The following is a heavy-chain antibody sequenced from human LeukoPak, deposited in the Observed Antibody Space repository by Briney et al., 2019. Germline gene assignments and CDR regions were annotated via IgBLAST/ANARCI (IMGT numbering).Heavy chain of an antibody. J-gene: IGHJ6*03. V-gene: IGHV4-59*08. Sequence: PAETLSLTCSVSGLSVIFYYGICIPQPPGKGLEWIGYISQSGSANYNPSLKRRLTRSVGSSQTQVCLDLASVTAADPSVYYCATNWYHTKGQYVGNFYYMDVWGKGTTVTVSS. CDR2: ISQSGSA. CDR1: GLSVIFYY. CDR3: ATNWYHTKGQYVGNFYYMDV. D-gene: IGHD1-1*01.